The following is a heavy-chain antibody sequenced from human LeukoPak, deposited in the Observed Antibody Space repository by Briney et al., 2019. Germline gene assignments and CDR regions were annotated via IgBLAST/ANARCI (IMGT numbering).Heavy chain of an antibody. CDR1: GFTFSSYA. CDR3: AKEGWALPLTLLYYFDY. CDR2: ISGSGGST. V-gene: IGHV3-23*01. Sequence: PGGSLRLSCAASGFTFSSYAMSWVRQAPGKGLEWVSAISGSGGSTYYADSVKGRFTISRDNSKNTLYLQMNSLRAEDTAVYYCAKEGWALPLTLLYYFDYWGQGTLVTVSS. J-gene: IGHJ4*02. D-gene: IGHD1-26*01.